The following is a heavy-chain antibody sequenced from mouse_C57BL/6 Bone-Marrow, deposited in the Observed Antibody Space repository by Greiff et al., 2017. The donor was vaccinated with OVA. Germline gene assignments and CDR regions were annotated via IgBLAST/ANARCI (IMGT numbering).Heavy chain of an antibody. V-gene: IGHV5-12*01. J-gene: IGHJ4*01. CDR2: ISNGGGST. Sequence: EVKLVESGGGLVQPGGSLKLSCAASGFTFSDFYMYWISQTPEKRLEWVAYISNGGGSTYYPDTVKGRFTISRDNAKNTLYLQMSRLKSEDTAMYYCARLDAMDYWGQGTSVTVSS. CDR3: ARLDAMDY. CDR1: GFTFSDFY.